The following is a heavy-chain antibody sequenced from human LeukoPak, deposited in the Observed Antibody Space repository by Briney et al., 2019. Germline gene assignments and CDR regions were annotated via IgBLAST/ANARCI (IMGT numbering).Heavy chain of an antibody. D-gene: IGHD6-19*01. Sequence: GGSLRLSCAASGFTFSSYAMSWVRQAPGKGLEWVSAISGSGGSTYYADSVKGRFTISRDNSENTLYLQMNSLRAEDTAVYYCAKGEEQWLYNLNCFDPWGQGTLVTVSS. J-gene: IGHJ5*02. V-gene: IGHV3-23*01. CDR1: GFTFSSYA. CDR2: ISGSGGST. CDR3: AKGEEQWLYNLNCFDP.